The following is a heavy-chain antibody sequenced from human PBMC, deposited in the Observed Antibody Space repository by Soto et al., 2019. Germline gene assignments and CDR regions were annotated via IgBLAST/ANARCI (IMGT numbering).Heavy chain of an antibody. D-gene: IGHD5-18*01. CDR3: ARASYGYCYGMDV. J-gene: IGHJ6*04. Sequence: ASVKVSCKASGYTFTGYYMHWVRQAPGQGLEWMGWINPNSGGTNYAQKFQGWVTMTRDTSISTAYMELSRLRSDDTAVYYCARASYGYCYGMDVWGKGTTVPVSS. CDR1: GYTFTGYY. CDR2: INPNSGGT. V-gene: IGHV1-2*04.